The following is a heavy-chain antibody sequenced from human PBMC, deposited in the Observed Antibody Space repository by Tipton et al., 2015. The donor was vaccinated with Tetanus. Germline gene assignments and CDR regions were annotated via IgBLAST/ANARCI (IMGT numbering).Heavy chain of an antibody. V-gene: IGHV4-31*03. CDR3: ARDAGSACAMDD. Sequence: TLSLTCTVSGGSISSSSHYWTWIRQRPGKGLEWIGYVYYSGTTYFDLSLQSRLTLSVDTSRNLFSLKLTSVTAADTGIYYCARDAGSACAMDDWGHGTAVAVSS. CDR1: GGSISSSSHY. J-gene: IGHJ6*02. CDR2: VYYSGTT.